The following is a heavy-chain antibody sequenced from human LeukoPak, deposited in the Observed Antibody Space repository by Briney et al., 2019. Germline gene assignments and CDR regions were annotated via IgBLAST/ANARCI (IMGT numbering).Heavy chain of an antibody. CDR2: INHSGST. CDR1: GGSFSGYY. D-gene: IGHD3-3*01. V-gene: IGHV4-34*01. J-gene: IGHJ5*02. CDR3: ASKYYDFWSGYRHNWFDH. Sequence: SETLSLTCAVYGGSFSGYYWSWIRQPPGKGLEWIGEINHSGSTNYNPSLKSRVTISVDTSKNQFSLKLSSVTAADTAVYYCASKYYDFWSGYRHNWFDHWGQGTLVTVSS.